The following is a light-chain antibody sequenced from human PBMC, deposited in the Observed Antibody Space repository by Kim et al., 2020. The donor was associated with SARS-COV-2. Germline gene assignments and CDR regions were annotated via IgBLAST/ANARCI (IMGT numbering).Light chain of an antibody. CDR1: ALSKQY. J-gene: IGLJ3*02. Sequence: SYELTQPPSVSVSPGQTARLTCSGNALSKQYAYWYQQKAGQAPVVVLIKYLERPPGIPERFSGSSSGTTVTFTISGAQAEDEADYYCQSAVSSDTYWVFG. CDR2: KYL. CDR3: QSAVSSDTYWV. V-gene: IGLV3-25*03.